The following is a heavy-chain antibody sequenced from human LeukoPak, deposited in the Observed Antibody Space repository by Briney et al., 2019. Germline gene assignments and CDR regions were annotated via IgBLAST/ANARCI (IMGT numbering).Heavy chain of an antibody. CDR2: FSWNSGRI. CDR1: GFTLDDYA. D-gene: IGHD6-6*01. Sequence: SLRLSCAASGFTLDDYAMHRVPQAPGRGLGWVSGFSWNSGRIGYADSVKGRFTISRESAKNSLSLLMNSLRAEDTALYYCAKDISYSSSSGVFDYWGQGTLVTVSS. CDR3: AKDISYSSSSGVFDY. J-gene: IGHJ4*02. V-gene: IGHV3-9*01.